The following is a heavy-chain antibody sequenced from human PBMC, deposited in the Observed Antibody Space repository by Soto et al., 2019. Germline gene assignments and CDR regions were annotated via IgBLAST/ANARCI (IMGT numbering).Heavy chain of an antibody. V-gene: IGHV3-23*01. CDR1: GFTFSSYL. Sequence: GGSLRLSCAASGFTFSSYLMSWVRQAPGKGLEWVSAITDSGGSTYYADSVKGRFTISRDNSKNTLSLQMNSLRAEDTAVYYCAKDLGEVAAVGVDYWGQGTRVTVSS. CDR2: ITDSGGST. CDR3: AKDLGEVAAVGVDY. J-gene: IGHJ4*02. D-gene: IGHD6-13*01.